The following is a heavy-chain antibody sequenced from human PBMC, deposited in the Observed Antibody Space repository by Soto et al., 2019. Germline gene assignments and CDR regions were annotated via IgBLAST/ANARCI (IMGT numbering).Heavy chain of an antibody. CDR2: ISYDGSNK. V-gene: IGHV3-30*18. Sequence: SLRLSCAASGFTFSSYGMHWVRQAPGKGLEWVAVISYDGSNKYYADSVKGRFTISRDNSKSTLYLQMNSLRAEDTAVYYCAKDHGGAFDIWGQGTMVTVSS. J-gene: IGHJ3*02. CDR3: AKDHGGAFDI. CDR1: GFTFSSYG. D-gene: IGHD3-10*01.